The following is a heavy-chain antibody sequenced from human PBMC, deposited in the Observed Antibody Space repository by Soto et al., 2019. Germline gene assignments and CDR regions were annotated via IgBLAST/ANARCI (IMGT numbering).Heavy chain of an antibody. J-gene: IGHJ3*01. CDR2: IKEDGSEK. V-gene: IGHV3-7*01. CDR3: ARSQWRASKT. Sequence: HLVESGGGLVQPGGSLRLSCAASQLTFSPYYMSWVRQAPGKGLEWVAHIKEDGSEKFYVDSVKGRFTISRDNAHNLLFLQMNSLRVEDTAVYYCARSQWRASKTWGQGTTVTVSS. CDR1: QLTFSPYY. D-gene: IGHD2-8*01.